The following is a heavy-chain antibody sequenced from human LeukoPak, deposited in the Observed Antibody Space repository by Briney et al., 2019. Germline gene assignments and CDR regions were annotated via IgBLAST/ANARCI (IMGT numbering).Heavy chain of an antibody. CDR2: ISGSGGST. CDR1: GFTFSSYG. CDR3: AKGLSPYGTDAFDI. V-gene: IGHV3-23*01. J-gene: IGHJ3*02. Sequence: PGRSLRLSCAASGFTFSSYGMHWVRQAPGKGLEWVSAISGSGGSTYYADSVKGRFTISRDNSKNTLYLQMNSLRAEDTAVYYCAKGLSPYGTDAFDIWGQGTMVTVSS. D-gene: IGHD1-14*01.